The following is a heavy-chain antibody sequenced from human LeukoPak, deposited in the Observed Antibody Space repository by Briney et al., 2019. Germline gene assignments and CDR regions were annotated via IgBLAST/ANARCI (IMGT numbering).Heavy chain of an antibody. D-gene: IGHD1-26*01. Sequence: GGSLRLSCVVSGFTFTTYAMIWVRQAPGKGLEWLSSISFTSTYIHYADSVKGRFAISRANAKNSLYLQMNSLRSDDTAVYYCARDQGGASDSKPQYYRFGLDVWGQGTTVPVS. J-gene: IGHJ6*02. CDR2: ISFTSTYI. CDR3: ARDQGGASDSKPQYYRFGLDV. V-gene: IGHV3-21*01. CDR1: GFTFTTYA.